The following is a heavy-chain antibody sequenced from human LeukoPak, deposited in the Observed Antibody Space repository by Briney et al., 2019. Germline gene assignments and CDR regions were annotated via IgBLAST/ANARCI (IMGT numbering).Heavy chain of an antibody. D-gene: IGHD2-2*02. J-gene: IGHJ6*03. Sequence: ASVKVSCKTSKNMFTGYFMHWVRQAPGQGLEWIGWINPNSGGTLFARRFQGRVTMTRDTSIGATYMELNRLTSDDTALYYCAAQCNDDFCYKRDYMDVWGKGTMVIVSS. CDR2: INPNSGGT. CDR1: KNMFTGYF. CDR3: AAQCNDDFCYKRDYMDV. V-gene: IGHV1-2*02.